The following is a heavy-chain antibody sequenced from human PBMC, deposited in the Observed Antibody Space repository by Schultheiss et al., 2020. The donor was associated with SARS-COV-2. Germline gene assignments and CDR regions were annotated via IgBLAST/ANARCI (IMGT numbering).Heavy chain of an antibody. Sequence: SETLSLTCAVYGGSFSGYYWSWIRQPPGKGLEWIGYIYYSGSTNYNPSLKSRVTISVDTSKNQFSLKLSSVTAADTAVYYCARAYSSSSHVDYWGQGTLVTVSS. D-gene: IGHD6-6*01. V-gene: IGHV4-59*08. CDR1: GGSFSGYY. CDR2: IYYSGST. J-gene: IGHJ4*02. CDR3: ARAYSSSSHVDY.